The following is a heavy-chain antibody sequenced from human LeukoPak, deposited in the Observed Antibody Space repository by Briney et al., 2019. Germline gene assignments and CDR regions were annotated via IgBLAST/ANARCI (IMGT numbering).Heavy chain of an antibody. CDR1: GYSFTSYW. CDR2: IYPGDSDT. V-gene: IGHV5-51*01. CDR3: ARQPIRHYSSGWYQYFDY. D-gene: IGHD6-19*01. Sequence: NRGESLQISCKGSGYSFTSYWIGWVRQMPGKGLEWMGIIYPGDSDTRYSPSFQGQVTISADKSISTAYLQWSSLKASDTAMYYCARQPIRHYSSGWYQYFDYWGQGTLVTVSS. J-gene: IGHJ4*02.